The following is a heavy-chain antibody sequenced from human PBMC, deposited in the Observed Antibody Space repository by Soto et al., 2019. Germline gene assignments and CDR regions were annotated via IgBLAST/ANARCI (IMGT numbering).Heavy chain of an antibody. CDR1: GGSMTSSNW. J-gene: IGHJ4*02. CDR3: ARGRIQLWYPFDY. V-gene: IGHV4-4*02. CDR2: AHHSGRT. D-gene: IGHD5-18*01. Sequence: SETLSLTCTVSGGSMTSSNWWNWVRQSPGKGLEWIGEAHHSGRTNYNPSLKSRVTISVDKSKNQFSLKLSSVTAADTAVYYCARGRIQLWYPFDYWGQGTLVTVSS.